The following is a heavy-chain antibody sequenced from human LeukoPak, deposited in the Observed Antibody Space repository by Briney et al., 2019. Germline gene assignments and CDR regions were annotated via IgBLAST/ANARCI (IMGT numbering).Heavy chain of an antibody. V-gene: IGHV1-69*13. CDR1: GGTFSSYA. Sequence: ASVKVSCKASGGTFSSYAISWVRQAPGQGLEWMGGIIPIFGTANYAQKFQGRVTITADESTSTAYMELSSLRSEDTAVYYCAPNGYGRGNWLDPWGQGTLVTVSS. D-gene: IGHD6-13*01. J-gene: IGHJ5*02. CDR2: IIPIFGTA. CDR3: APNGYGRGNWLDP.